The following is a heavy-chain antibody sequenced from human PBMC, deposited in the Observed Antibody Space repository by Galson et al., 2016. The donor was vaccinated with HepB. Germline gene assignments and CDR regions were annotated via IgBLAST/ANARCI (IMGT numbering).Heavy chain of an antibody. CDR2: IYPGDSDT. CDR3: ARMQWLVDWYLDL. D-gene: IGHD6-19*01. Sequence: QSGAEVKKPGESLQISCNGSGYNFASSWIVWVRQRPGKGMEWMGIIYPGDSDTRYSSSFQGQVTISADKSISTAYLEWSSLEASDSAVYYCARMQWLVDWYLDLWGQGTLVTGSS. J-gene: IGHJ2*01. V-gene: IGHV5-51*01. CDR1: GYNFASSW.